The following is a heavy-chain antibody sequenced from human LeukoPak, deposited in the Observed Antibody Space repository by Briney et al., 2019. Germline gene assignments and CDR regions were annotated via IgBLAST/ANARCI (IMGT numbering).Heavy chain of an antibody. J-gene: IGHJ6*03. D-gene: IGHD6-13*01. CDR3: ARASIAAAGSRGYYYYYYMDV. V-gene: IGHV4-31*03. CDR2: IYYSGST. CDR1: GGSISSGGYY. Sequence: SQTLSLTCTVSGGSISSGGYYWSWIRQHPGKGLEWIGYIYYSGSTYYNPSLKSRVTISVDTSKNQFSLKLSSVTAADTAVYYCARASIAAAGSRGYYYYYYMDVWGKGTTVTVSS.